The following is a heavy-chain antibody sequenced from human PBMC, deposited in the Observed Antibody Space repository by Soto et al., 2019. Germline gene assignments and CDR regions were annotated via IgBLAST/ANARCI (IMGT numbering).Heavy chain of an antibody. CDR1: GFTFSSYG. Sequence: PGGSLRLSCAASGFTFSSYGMHWVRQAPGKGLEWVAVISYDGSNKYYADSVKGRFTISRDNSKNTLYLQMNSLRAEDTAVYYCASWLKTSGWYVLLEGSFDYWGQGTLVTVSS. J-gene: IGHJ4*02. CDR3: ASWLKTSGWYVLLEGSFDY. CDR2: ISYDGSNK. D-gene: IGHD6-19*01. V-gene: IGHV3-30*03.